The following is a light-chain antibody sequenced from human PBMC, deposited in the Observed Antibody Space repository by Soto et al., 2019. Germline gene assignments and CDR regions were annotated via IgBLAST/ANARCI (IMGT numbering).Light chain of an antibody. CDR2: AAS. CDR3: QQYHSYPPT. J-gene: IGKJ4*02. CDR1: QGVSNS. Sequence: DIQMTQSPYSLSASVGERVTITCRASQGVSNSLAWYQQKPGKAPKSLIFAASSVQDGDPSRFSGSGSGTDFTLTISNLQPEEFATYYCQQYHSYPPTFGGGTKVEIK. V-gene: IGKV1-16*01.